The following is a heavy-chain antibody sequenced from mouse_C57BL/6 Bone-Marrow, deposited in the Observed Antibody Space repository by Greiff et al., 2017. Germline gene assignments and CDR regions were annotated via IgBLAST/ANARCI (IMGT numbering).Heavy chain of an antibody. CDR2: IDPEDGET. V-gene: IGHV14-2*01. D-gene: IGHD1-1*01. CDR3: ALITAAFDV. J-gene: IGHJ1*03. CDR1: GFNIKDYY. Sequence: EVQLQQSGAELVKPGASVKLSCTASGFNIKDYYMHWVKQRTEQGLEWIGRIDPEDGETKYTQKFQGKATITADTSSSTAYLQLSSLTSEDAAVYYCALITAAFDVWGTGTTVTVSS.